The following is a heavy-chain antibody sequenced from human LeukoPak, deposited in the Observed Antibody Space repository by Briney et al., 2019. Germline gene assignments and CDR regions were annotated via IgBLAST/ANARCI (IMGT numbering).Heavy chain of an antibody. J-gene: IGHJ4*02. D-gene: IGHD3-10*01. CDR2: ISAYNGNT. CDR1: GYTFTSYG. CDR3: ARDTGELLSRDY. Sequence: ASVKVSCKASGYTFTSYGISWVRQAPGQGLEWMGWISAYNGNTNYAQKLQGRVTITADKSTSTAYMELSSLRSEDTAVYYCARDTGELLSRDYWGQGTLVTVSS. V-gene: IGHV1-18*01.